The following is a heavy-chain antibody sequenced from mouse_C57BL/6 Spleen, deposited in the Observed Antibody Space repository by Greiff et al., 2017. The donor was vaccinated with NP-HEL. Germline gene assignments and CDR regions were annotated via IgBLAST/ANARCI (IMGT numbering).Heavy chain of an antibody. CDR3: ARQGSTMVDYFDY. CDR1: GFTFSDYG. Sequence: EVQVVESGGGLVKPGGSLKLSCAASGFTFSDYGMHWVRQAPEKGLEWVAYISSGSSTIYYADTVKGRFTISRDNAKNTLFLQMTSLRSEDTAMYYCARQGSTMVDYFDYWGQGTTLTVSS. CDR2: ISSGSSTI. J-gene: IGHJ2*01. D-gene: IGHD2-13*01. V-gene: IGHV5-17*01.